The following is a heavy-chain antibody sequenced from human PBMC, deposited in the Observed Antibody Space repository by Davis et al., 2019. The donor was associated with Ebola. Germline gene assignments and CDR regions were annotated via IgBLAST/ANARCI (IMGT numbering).Heavy chain of an antibody. J-gene: IGHJ4*02. V-gene: IGHV4-59*01. CDR3: ATTAGYCTGGSCLGY. Sequence: MPSETLSLTCAVYGGSFSEYLWSWIRQPPGKGLEWIGYIYYSGSTNYNPSLKSRVTISVDTSNNQFSLKLSSVTSADTAVYYCATTAGYCTGGSCLGYWGQGIQVTVSS. CDR1: GGSFSEYL. D-gene: IGHD2-15*01. CDR2: IYYSGST.